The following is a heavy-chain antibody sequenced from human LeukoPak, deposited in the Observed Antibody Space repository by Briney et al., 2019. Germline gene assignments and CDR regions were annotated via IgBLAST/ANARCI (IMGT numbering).Heavy chain of an antibody. V-gene: IGHV3-11*01. D-gene: IGHD6-25*01. CDR2: ISRRDGTT. Sequence: GGSLRLSCAASGFTFSDSYMSWIRQAPGKGLEWVSYISRRDGTTYYADSVKGRFTISRDNAKNSLYLQMNSLRAEDTAVYYCARMASGASWFFQHWGQGTLVTVSS. CDR1: GFTFSDSY. J-gene: IGHJ1*01. CDR3: ARMASGASWFFQH.